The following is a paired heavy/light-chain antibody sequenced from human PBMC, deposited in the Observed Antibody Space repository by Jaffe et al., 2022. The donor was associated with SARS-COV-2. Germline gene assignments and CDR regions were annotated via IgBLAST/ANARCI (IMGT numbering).Light chain of an antibody. V-gene: IGLV3-25*03. Sequence: SYEVTQPPSVSVSPGQTARITCSGDTLSKQYAYWYQQKPGQAPVLVIYKDSERPSGIPERFSGSSSGTTVTLTISGVQAEDEADYYCQSADSTGTSWVFGGGTKLTVL. CDR1: TLSKQY. J-gene: IGLJ3*02. CDR3: QSADSTGTSWV. CDR2: KDS.
Heavy chain of an antibody. CDR1: GYTFTSYE. CDR3: ASRYGDGYNTFDY. J-gene: IGHJ4*02. Sequence: QVQVVQSGAEVKKPGASVKVSCKTSGYTFTSYEINWVRQATGQGLEWMGWMNPNSGNTGYAQKFQGRVTMTRNTSISTAYMELSSLRSDDTAVYYCASRYGDGYNTFDYWGQGTLVTVSS. V-gene: IGHV1-8*01. D-gene: IGHD5-12*01. CDR2: MNPNSGNT.